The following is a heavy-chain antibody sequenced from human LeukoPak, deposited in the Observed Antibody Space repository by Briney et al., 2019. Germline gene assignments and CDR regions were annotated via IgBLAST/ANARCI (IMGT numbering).Heavy chain of an antibody. J-gene: IGHJ5*02. CDR2: INHSGST. CDR1: GGSFSGYY. D-gene: IGHD1-1*01. V-gene: IGHV4-34*01. Sequence: SETLSLTCAVYGGSFSGYYWSWIRQPPGKGLEWIGEINHSGSTNYNPSLKSRVTISVDTSKNQFSLRLSSVTAADTAVYYCARETFLMEVPNWFDPWGQGTLVTVSS. CDR3: ARETFLMEVPNWFDP.